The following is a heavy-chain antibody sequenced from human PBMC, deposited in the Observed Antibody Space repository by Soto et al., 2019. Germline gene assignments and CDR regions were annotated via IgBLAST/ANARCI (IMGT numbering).Heavy chain of an antibody. V-gene: IGHV3-23*01. CDR1: GFTFSNFV. J-gene: IGHJ6*02. Sequence: EVQLLESGGGLVQPGGSLRLSCATSGFTFSNFVMRWVRQTPGKGLEWVSTITSTGGGTYYTDSVKGRFTISRDNSKNTLYLQMSSLRAEDTALYYCTKASSDRHHMDVWGQGTTVTVSS. CDR3: TKASSDRHHMDV. CDR2: ITSTGGGT.